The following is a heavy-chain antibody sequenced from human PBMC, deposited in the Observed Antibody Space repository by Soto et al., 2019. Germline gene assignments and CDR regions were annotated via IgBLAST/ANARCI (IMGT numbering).Heavy chain of an antibody. J-gene: IGHJ4*02. V-gene: IGHV2-5*01. CDR2: IYWNDDK. CDR1: GFPLNARGVG. D-gene: IGHD3-16*01. CDR3: AHSPWGAAPDY. Sequence: QITLKESGPTLVKPTQTLTLTCTVSGFPLNARGVGVGWIRQPPGKALEWLAIIYWNDDKRYSPSLKSRLTITKDTSKNQVVLTITNMDPVDTAKYYCAHSPWGAAPDYWGQGTLVTVSS.